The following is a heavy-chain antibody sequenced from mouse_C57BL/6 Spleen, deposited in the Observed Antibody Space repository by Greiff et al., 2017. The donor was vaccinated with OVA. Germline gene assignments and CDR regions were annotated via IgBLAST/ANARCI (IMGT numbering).Heavy chain of an antibody. Sequence: EVKLVESGAGLVKPGGSLKLSCEASGFTFSSYDMYWVRQTQETRLEWVAYLSSGGAYIKYAETVKGRFTIARDKSRNTLYLQISSLKSEYTAMYYCTRDDYYAIAYWGQGTSVTVSS. J-gene: IGHJ4*01. CDR2: LSSGGAYI. V-gene: IGHV5-9-1*02. CDR1: GFTFSSYD. CDR3: TRDDYYAIAY.